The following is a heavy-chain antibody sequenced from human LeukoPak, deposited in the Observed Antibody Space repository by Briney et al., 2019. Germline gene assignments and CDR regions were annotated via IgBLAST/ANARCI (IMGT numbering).Heavy chain of an antibody. J-gene: IGHJ4*02. V-gene: IGHV1-18*01. Sequence: AASVKVSCKASGYTFTSYGISWVRQAPGQGLEWMGWISAYNGNTNYAQKLQGRVTMTTDTSTSTAYMELRSLRSDDTAVYYCARDLRYSSSPELHYWGQGTLVTVSS. CDR3: ARDLRYSSSPELHY. CDR1: GYTFTSYG. D-gene: IGHD6-6*01. CDR2: ISAYNGNT.